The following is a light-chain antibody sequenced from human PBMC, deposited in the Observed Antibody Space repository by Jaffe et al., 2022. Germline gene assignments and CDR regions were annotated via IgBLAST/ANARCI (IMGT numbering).Light chain of an antibody. CDR3: QQYNNWPPSYT. V-gene: IGKV3-15*01. Sequence: EIVMTQSPATLSVSPGERATLSCRASQSVSSNLAWYQQKPGQAPGLLIYDASTRATGCPARFSGSGSGTEFTLTISSLQSEDFAVYYCQQYNNWPPSYTFGQGTKLEIK. CDR2: DAS. CDR1: QSVSSN. J-gene: IGKJ2*01.